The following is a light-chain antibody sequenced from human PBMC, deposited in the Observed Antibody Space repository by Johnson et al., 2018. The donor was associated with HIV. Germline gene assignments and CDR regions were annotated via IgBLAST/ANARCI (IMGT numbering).Light chain of an antibody. CDR3: GTWDSSLRGV. J-gene: IGLJ1*01. Sequence: QSVLTQPPSVSAAPGQKVTISCSGTSSNIRNNYVSWYQQLPGTAPKLLIYENNKRPSGIPDRLSGSKSGTSATLGITGLQTGDEADYYCGTWDSSLRGVFGTGTKVTVL. CDR2: ENN. CDR1: SSNIRNNY. V-gene: IGLV1-51*02.